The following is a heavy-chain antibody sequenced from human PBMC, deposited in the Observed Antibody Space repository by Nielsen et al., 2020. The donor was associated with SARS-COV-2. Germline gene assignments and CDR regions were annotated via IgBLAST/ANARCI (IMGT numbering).Heavy chain of an antibody. J-gene: IGHJ3*02. V-gene: IGHV4-59*08. CDR3: ARHDCGGDCYDDAFEI. Sequence: ESLKISCTVSGGSISRYYWSWIRQSPGKGLEWIGYVYYSGRTKYNPSLESRVTISVDRSKNQVSLKLSSVTAADTAVYYCARHDCGGDCYDDAFEIWGQGTMVTVSS. CDR2: VYYSGRT. CDR1: GGSISRYY. D-gene: IGHD2-21*02.